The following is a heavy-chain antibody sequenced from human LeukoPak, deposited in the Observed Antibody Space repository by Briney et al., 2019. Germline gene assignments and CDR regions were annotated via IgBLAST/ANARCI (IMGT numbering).Heavy chain of an antibody. Sequence: RGSLRLSCAASGFTFSSYAMHWVRQAPGKGLEYVSAISSNGGSTYYANSVKGRFTISRDNSKNTLYLQMGSLRAEDMAVYYCARGGKDGDYVNYWGQGSLVTVSS. CDR2: ISSNGGST. CDR3: ARGGKDGDYVNY. CDR1: GFTFSSYA. D-gene: IGHD4-17*01. J-gene: IGHJ4*02. V-gene: IGHV3-64*01.